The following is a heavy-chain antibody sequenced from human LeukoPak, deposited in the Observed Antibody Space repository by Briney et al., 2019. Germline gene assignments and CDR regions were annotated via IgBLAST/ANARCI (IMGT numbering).Heavy chain of an antibody. D-gene: IGHD3-3*01. J-gene: IGHJ1*01. CDR2: ISAYNGKT. Sequence: ASVKVSCKASGYTFTSYGISWVRQAPGQGLEWMGWISAYNGKTNYEQKVQGRVTMTTDTSTSTAYMELKSLRSDDTAMYYCAKDRRLRFLEWSSIGYFQHWGQGTLVAVSS. V-gene: IGHV1-18*01. CDR1: GYTFTSYG. CDR3: AKDRRLRFLEWSSIGYFQH.